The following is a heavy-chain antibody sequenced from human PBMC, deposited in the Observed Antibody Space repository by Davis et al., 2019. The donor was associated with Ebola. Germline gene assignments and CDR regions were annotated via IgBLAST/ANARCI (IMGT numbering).Heavy chain of an antibody. CDR2: IYYSGST. Sequence: SETLSLTCTVSGGSISSSSYYWGWIRQPPEKGLEWIGSIYYSGSTYYNPSLKSRVTISVDTSKNQFSLKLSSVTAADTAVYYCARNEKIAAAGYYYGMDVWGQGTTVTVSS. CDR1: GGSISSSSYY. D-gene: IGHD6-13*01. V-gene: IGHV4-39*01. CDR3: ARNEKIAAAGYYYGMDV. J-gene: IGHJ6*02.